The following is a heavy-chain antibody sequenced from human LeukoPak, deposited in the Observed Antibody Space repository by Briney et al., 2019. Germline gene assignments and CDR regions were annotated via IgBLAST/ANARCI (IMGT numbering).Heavy chain of an antibody. CDR1: GGSINRYY. Sequence: NPSETLSLTCTVSGGSINRYYWSWIRQPPGKGLEWMGYVYYSGKTKYNPSLKSRVTISVDTSKNHISLRLKSVTAADTAVYYCARHIDYYGDANFDSWGQGTLVTVSS. CDR2: VYYSGKT. CDR3: ARHIDYYGDANFDS. J-gene: IGHJ4*02. V-gene: IGHV4-59*08. D-gene: IGHD4-17*01.